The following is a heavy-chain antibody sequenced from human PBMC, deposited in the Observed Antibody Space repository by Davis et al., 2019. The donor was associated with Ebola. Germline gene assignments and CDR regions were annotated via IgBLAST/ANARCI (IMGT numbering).Heavy chain of an antibody. D-gene: IGHD6-19*01. CDR2: INPNSGGT. CDR1: GYTFTGYY. Sequence: ASVKVSCKASGYTFTGYYMHWVRQAPGQGLEWMGWINPNSGGTNYAQKFQGRVTMTRDTSISTAYMELSRLRSDDTAVYYCARCGYSSGWYCSPGFDYWGQGTLVTVSS. J-gene: IGHJ4*02. CDR3: ARCGYSSGWYCSPGFDY. V-gene: IGHV1-2*02.